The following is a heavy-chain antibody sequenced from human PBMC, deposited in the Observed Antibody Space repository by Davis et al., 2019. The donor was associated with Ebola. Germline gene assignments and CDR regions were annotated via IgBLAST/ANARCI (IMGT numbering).Heavy chain of an antibody. CDR1: GITFSRYA. D-gene: IGHD3-10*01. V-gene: IGHV3-30*04. CDR3: AKGRGLYYYYGMDV. CDR2: ISYDGSNK. J-gene: IGHJ6*02. Sequence: GGSLRLSCAVSGITFSRYAMHWVRQAPGKGLEWVAVISYDGSNKYYADSVKGRFTISRDNSKNTLYLQMNSLRAEDTAVYYCAKGRGLYYYYGMDVWGQGTTVTVSS.